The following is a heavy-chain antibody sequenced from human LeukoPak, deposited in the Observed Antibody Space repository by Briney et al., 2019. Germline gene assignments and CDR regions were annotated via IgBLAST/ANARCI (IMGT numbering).Heavy chain of an antibody. CDR1: GFTFSSYA. V-gene: IGHV3-23*01. D-gene: IGHD3-3*01. CDR3: AKGLVGYDFWSGFGSYFDY. Sequence: GGSLRLSCAASGFTFSSYAMSWVRQAPGKGLEWVSAISGSGTSTYYADSVKGRFTISRDNSKNTLYLQMNSLRAEDTAVYYCAKGLVGYDFWSGFGSYFDYWGQGTLVTVSS. CDR2: ISGSGTST. J-gene: IGHJ4*02.